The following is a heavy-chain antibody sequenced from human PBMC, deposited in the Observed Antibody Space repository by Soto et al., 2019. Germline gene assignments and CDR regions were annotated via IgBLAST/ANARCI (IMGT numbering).Heavy chain of an antibody. Sequence: SETLSLTCTVSGGSISSSSYYWGWIRQPPGKGLEWIGSIYYSGSTYYNPSLKSRVTISVDTSKNQFSLKLSSVTAADTAVYYCARGNYYDSSGYHNWFDPWGQGTLVTVSS. CDR2: IYYSGST. V-gene: IGHV4-39*07. J-gene: IGHJ5*02. D-gene: IGHD3-22*01. CDR3: ARGNYYDSSGYHNWFDP. CDR1: GGSISSSSYY.